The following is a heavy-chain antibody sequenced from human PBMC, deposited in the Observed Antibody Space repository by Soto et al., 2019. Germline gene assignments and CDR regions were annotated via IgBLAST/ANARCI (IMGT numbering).Heavy chain of an antibody. CDR2: IYYSGST. CDR3: AREMKYYDILTGYYDPGWFDP. V-gene: IGHV4-31*03. D-gene: IGHD3-9*01. CDR1: GGSISSCGYY. Sequence: SETLSLTCTVSGGSISSCGYYWSWIRQHPGKGLEWIGYIYYSGSTYYNPSLKSRVTISVDTSKNQFSLKLSSVTAADTAVYHCAREMKYYDILTGYYDPGWFDPWGQGTLVTVSS. J-gene: IGHJ5*02.